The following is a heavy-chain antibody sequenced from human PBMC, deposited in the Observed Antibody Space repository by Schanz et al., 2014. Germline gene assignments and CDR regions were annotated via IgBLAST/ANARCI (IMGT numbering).Heavy chain of an antibody. J-gene: IGHJ5*02. CDR3: VRQLLWFGESGVDT. CDR1: GGSIRRSTYY. V-gene: IGHV4-39*01. CDR2: IYNSGSA. Sequence: QLQLQESGPGLVKPSETLSLTCTVSGGSIRRSTYYWGWIRQPPGKGLEWVGSIYNSGSAYYGPSPKVRVTSPVGPSKTQFSLRLNSVAASDTAVYYCVRQLLWFGESGVDTWGQGTLVVVSS. D-gene: IGHD3-10*01.